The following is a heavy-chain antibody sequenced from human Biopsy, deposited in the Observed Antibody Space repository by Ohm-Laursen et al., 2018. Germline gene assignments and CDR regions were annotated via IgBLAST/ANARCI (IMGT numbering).Heavy chain of an antibody. D-gene: IGHD2-15*01. V-gene: IGHV3-11*01. J-gene: IGHJ4*02. CDR1: GFTFCDHH. CDR2: ISSSGATI. CDR3: ARARDDFVVVPSDFFDF. Sequence: SLRLSCAASGFTFCDHHMAWVRQAPGKGLEWLSYISSSGATIKYADSVKGRFTISRDNAKNSLYLRMNSLRAEDTAVYFCARARDDFVVVPSDFFDFWGQGTLVTVSS.